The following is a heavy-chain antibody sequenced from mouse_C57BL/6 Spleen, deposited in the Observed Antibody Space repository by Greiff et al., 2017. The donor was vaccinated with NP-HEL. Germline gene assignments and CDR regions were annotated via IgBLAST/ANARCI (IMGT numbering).Heavy chain of an antibody. D-gene: IGHD1-1*01. J-gene: IGHJ2*01. CDR1: GFSLTSYG. V-gene: IGHV2-2*01. Sequence: VMLVESGPGLVQPSQSLSITCTVSGFSLTSYGVHWVRQSPGKGLEWLGVIWSGGSTDYNAAFISRLSISKDNSKSQVFFKMNSLQADDTAIYYCARNSPSSSGCDYWGQGTTLTVSS. CDR3: ARNSPSSSGCDY. CDR2: IWSGGST.